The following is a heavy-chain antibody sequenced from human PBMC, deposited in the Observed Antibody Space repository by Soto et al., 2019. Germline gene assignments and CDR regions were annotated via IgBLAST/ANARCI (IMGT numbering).Heavy chain of an antibody. V-gene: IGHV3-48*01. Sequence: GGSLRLSCAASGFTFRSYSMNWVRQAPGKGLEWVSHISSGSTIYYADSVKGRFTISRDNAKDSLYLQMNSLRAEDTAVYYCAMTSLTSSRVYYFDYCGQGALVPVSS. J-gene: IGHJ4*02. CDR2: ISSGSTI. CDR1: GFTFRSYS. D-gene: IGHD4-17*01. CDR3: AMTSLTSSRVYYFDY.